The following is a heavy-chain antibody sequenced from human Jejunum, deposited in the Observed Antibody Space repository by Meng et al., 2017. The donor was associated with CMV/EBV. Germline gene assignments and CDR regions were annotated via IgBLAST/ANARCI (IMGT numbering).Heavy chain of an antibody. CDR1: GYTFTSYD. J-gene: IGHJ4*02. Sequence: QVQLVRTGAEVRKPGSSVKCSCKASGYTFTSYDINWVRQGTGQGLEWMGWMNPNRGTTGYAQKFQGRVTMTRNISKSTAYMDLSSLRSEDTAVYYCATGVADFEYWGQGTLVTVSS. CDR3: ATGVADFEY. V-gene: IGHV1-8*01. D-gene: IGHD6-19*01. CDR2: MNPNRGTT.